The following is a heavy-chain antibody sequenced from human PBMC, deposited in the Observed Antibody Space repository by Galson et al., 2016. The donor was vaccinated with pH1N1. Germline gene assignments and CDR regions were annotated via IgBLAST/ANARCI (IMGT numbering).Heavy chain of an antibody. J-gene: IGHJ6*03. CDR1: GYTVTELS. D-gene: IGHD4/OR15-4a*01. V-gene: IGHV1-24*01. Sequence: SVKVSCKVSGYTVTELSMNWVRQAPGKGLEWMGGFDPEGDETVYAQRLEGRLTMTADATTDTAYMQLSNLRSEDTAVYYCATVYRCSANNCYGYYYYNMGVWGTGTTVAVSS. CDR3: ATVYRCSANNCYGYYYYNMGV. CDR2: FDPEGDET.